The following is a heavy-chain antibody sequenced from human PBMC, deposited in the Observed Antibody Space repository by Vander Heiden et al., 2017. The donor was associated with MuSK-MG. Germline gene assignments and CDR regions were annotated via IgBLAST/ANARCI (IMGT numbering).Heavy chain of an antibody. CDR1: GGSISSYY. V-gene: IGHV4-59*01. J-gene: IGHJ6*02. CDR2: IYYSGST. D-gene: IGHD6-13*01. Sequence: QVQLQESGPGLVKPSGTLSLTCTVSGGSISSYYWSWIRQPPGKGLEWIGYIYYSGSTNYNPSLKSRVTISVDTSKNQFSLKLSSVTAADTAVYYCARGAAAGNAPVYYYYGMDVWGQGTTVTVSS. CDR3: ARGAAAGNAPVYYYYGMDV.